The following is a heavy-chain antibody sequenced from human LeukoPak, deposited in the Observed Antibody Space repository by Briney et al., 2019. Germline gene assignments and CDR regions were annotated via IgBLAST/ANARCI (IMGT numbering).Heavy chain of an antibody. Sequence: GGSLRLSCAASGFTFSSYSMNWVRQAPGKGLEWVSSIRSSSSYIYFADSVKGRSTISRDNAKNSLYLQMNSLRAEDTAVYYCARENSPKGLDWGQGTLVTVSS. D-gene: IGHD1/OR15-1a*01. CDR2: IRSSSSYI. CDR1: GFTFSSYS. V-gene: IGHV3-21*01. J-gene: IGHJ4*02. CDR3: ARENSPKGLD.